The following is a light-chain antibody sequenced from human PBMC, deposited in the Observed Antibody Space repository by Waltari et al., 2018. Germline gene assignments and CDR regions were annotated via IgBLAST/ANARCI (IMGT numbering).Light chain of an antibody. V-gene: IGLV2-14*03. CDR3: SSYTSSSTYV. CDR2: DVS. Sequence: QSALTQPASVSGSPGQSITISCTGTSSDVGGYNYVSWYQQHPGNAPKLMIYDVSNRPSVVAKRFSGSKSANTASRTISGLQAEDEADYYCSSYTSSSTYVFGTGTEVTVL. CDR1: SSDVGGYNY. J-gene: IGLJ1*01.